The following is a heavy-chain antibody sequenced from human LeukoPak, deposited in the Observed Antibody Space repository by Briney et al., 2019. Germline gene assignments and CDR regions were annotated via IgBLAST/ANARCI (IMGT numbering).Heavy chain of an antibody. D-gene: IGHD3-9*01. Sequence: GGSLRLSCAASGFTFSSYWMHWVRQAPGKGLVWVSRINSDGSSTTYADSVKGRFTISRDNAENTLYLQMNSLRAEDTAVYYCARTLRYFGENWFDPWGQGTLVTVSS. CDR3: ARTLRYFGENWFDP. V-gene: IGHV3-74*03. CDR2: INSDGSST. J-gene: IGHJ5*02. CDR1: GFTFSSYW.